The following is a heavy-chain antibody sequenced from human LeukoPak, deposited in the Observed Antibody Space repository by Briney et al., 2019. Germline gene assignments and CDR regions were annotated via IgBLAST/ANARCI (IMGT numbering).Heavy chain of an antibody. CDR3: AGVLSIAYYYMDV. Sequence: GASVKVSCKASGGTFSSYAISWVRQAPGQGLEWMGGIIPIFGTANYAQKFQGRVTITADKSTSTAYMELSSLRSEDTAVYYCAGVLSIAYYYMDVWGKGTTVTVSS. CDR1: GGTFSSYA. CDR2: IIPIFGTA. D-gene: IGHD2/OR15-2a*01. J-gene: IGHJ6*03. V-gene: IGHV1-69*06.